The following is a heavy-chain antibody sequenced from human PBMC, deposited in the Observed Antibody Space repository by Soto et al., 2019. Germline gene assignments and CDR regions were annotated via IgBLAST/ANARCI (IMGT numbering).Heavy chain of an antibody. V-gene: IGHV1-69*13. CDR1: GGTFSSYA. J-gene: IGHJ5*02. Sequence: SVKVSCKASGGTFSSYAISWVRQAPGQGLEWMGGIIPIFGTANYAQKFQGRVTITADESTSTAYMELSSLRSEDTAVYYCARDRPSGNWFDPWGQGTLVTVYS. CDR3: ARDRPSGNWFDP. CDR2: IIPIFGTA.